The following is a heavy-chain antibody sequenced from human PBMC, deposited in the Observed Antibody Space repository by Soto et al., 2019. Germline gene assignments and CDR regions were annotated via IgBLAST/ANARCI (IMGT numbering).Heavy chain of an antibody. CDR1: GFSFSSSA. CDR3: VKASGYCSAGNCFSSLFDF. D-gene: IGHD2-15*01. CDR2: LSGGGRNT. V-gene: IGHV3-23*01. Sequence: EMQLLESGGGLVQPGGSLRVSCAASGFSFSSSAMGWVRQAPGKGLEWVSSLSGGGRNTYYADSVKGRFTVSRDNSKNTLFLQMNSLRPEDTAVYYCVKASGYCSAGNCFSSLFDFWGQGTLVTVSS. J-gene: IGHJ4*02.